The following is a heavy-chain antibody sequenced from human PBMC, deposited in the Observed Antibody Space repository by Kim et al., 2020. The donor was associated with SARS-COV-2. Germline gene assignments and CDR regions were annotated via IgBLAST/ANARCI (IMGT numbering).Heavy chain of an antibody. CDR3: ARDRIHLGQLGDAFDV. Sequence: GGSLRLSCVASGFTLSSYEMNWVRQAPGKGLEWVSYISSSAKTIYYADSLKGRFTTSRDNAKSLLFLQMNSLRGEDTAVYYCARDRIHLGQLGDAFDVWGQGTMVFVSS. D-gene: IGHD1-1*01. CDR1: GFTLSSYE. V-gene: IGHV3-48*03. J-gene: IGHJ3*01. CDR2: ISSSAKTI.